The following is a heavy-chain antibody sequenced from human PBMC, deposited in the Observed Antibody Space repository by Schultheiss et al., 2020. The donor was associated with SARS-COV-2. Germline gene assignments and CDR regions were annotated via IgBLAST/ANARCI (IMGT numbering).Heavy chain of an antibody. J-gene: IGHJ4*02. CDR1: GFTVSSNY. Sequence: GESLKISCAASGFTVSSNYMSWVRQAPGKGLEWVSAISGSGGSTYYADSVKGRFTISRDNSKNTLYLQMNSLRAEDTAVYYCAKDLARAVIFPFDYWGQGTLVTVSS. D-gene: IGHD2-21*01. CDR3: AKDLARAVIFPFDY. V-gene: IGHV3-23*01. CDR2: ISGSGGST.